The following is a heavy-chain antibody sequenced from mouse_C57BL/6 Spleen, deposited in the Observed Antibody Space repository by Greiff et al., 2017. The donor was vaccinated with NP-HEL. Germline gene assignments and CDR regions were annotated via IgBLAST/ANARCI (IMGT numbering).Heavy chain of an antibody. J-gene: IGHJ4*01. CDR3: ARSPRGTDYDYDGYAMDY. V-gene: IGHV1-82*01. CDR1: GYAFSSSW. Sequence: VKLMESGPELVKPGASVKISCKASGYAFSSSWMNWVKQRPGKGLEWIGRIYPGDGDTTYNGKFKGKATLTADKSSSTAYMQLSSLTSEDSAVYFCARSPRGTDYDYDGYAMDYWGQGTSVTVSS. CDR2: IYPGDGDT. D-gene: IGHD2-4*01.